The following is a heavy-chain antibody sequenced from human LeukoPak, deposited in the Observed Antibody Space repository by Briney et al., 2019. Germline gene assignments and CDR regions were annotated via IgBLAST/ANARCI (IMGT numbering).Heavy chain of an antibody. V-gene: IGHV3-11*01. Sequence: PGGSLRLSCAASGFTFSDYYMSWIRQAPGKELEWVSYISGSGSTIYYADSVKGRFTISRDNAKNSLYLQMNSLRAEDTALYFCARDRLGWVDYFGSGSLYYFDYWGQGTLVTVSS. J-gene: IGHJ4*02. CDR3: ARDRLGWVDYFGSGSLYYFDY. D-gene: IGHD3-10*01. CDR1: GFTFSDYY. CDR2: ISGSGSTI.